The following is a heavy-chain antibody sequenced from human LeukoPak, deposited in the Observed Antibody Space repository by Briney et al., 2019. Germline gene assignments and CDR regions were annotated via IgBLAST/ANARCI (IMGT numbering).Heavy chain of an antibody. CDR3: ARSQDGLFDY. CDR2: IYHSGST. Sequence: SETLSLTCAVSVYSISSGYYWGWIRQPPGKGLEWIGSIYHSGSTYYNPSLKSRVTISVDTSKNQFSLKLSSVTAADTAVYYCARSQDGLFDYWGQGTLVTVSS. CDR1: VYSISSGYY. J-gene: IGHJ4*02. V-gene: IGHV4-38-2*01.